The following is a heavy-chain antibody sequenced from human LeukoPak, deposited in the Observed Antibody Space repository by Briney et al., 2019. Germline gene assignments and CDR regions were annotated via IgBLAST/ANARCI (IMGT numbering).Heavy chain of an antibody. J-gene: IGHJ5*02. Sequence: PSETLSLTCAVYGGSFRGHFCSWIRQPPGKGLEWIGEINHNGNTNYNPSLKSRVTMSVDTSKNQFSLRLNSVTAADTAVYYCAQVPQTGWFDTSGQGTLVTVSS. CDR3: AQVPQTGWFDT. V-gene: IGHV4-34*01. D-gene: IGHD3-10*01. CDR1: GGSFRGHF. CDR2: INHNGNT.